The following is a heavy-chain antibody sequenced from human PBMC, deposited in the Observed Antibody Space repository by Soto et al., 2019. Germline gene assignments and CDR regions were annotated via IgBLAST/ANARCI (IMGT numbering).Heavy chain of an antibody. CDR2: ISSSSIYT. CDR1: GFPFSDYY. CDR3: VRDISPNNFASGSFTY. Sequence: QVQLVESGGGLVKPGGSLRLSCAASGFPFSDYYMNWIRQAPGKGLEWGSDISSSSIYTNYADSVKGRFTISRDNAKNSRYLQMNSLSPEDTAVYYCVRDISPNNFASGSFTYWGQGILVTVSS. V-gene: IGHV3-11*06. J-gene: IGHJ4*02. D-gene: IGHD3-10*01.